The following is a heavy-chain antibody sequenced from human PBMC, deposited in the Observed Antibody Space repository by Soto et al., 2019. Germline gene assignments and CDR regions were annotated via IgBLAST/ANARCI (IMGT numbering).Heavy chain of an antibody. CDR3: AKDLKVSGGFHGSLNYYYGMDV. D-gene: IGHD3-10*01. V-gene: IGHV3-30*18. J-gene: IGHJ6*02. Sequence: GGSLRLSCAPSVFSFINHGMHWVRHAPGKGLERVAVISYDGNVKYYTDSVKGRFTISRDNSQSTLFLQMDSLRPEDAAVYYCAKDLKVSGGFHGSLNYYYGMDVWGQGTTVTVSS. CDR1: VFSFINHG. CDR2: ISYDGNVK.